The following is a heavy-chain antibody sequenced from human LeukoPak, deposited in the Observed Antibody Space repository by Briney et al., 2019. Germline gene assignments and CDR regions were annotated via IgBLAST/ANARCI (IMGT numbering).Heavy chain of an antibody. CDR2: ISAYNGNT. J-gene: IGHJ4*02. CDR3: AREVAAGTTYYFDY. Sequence: ASVKVSCKASGYTFTSYGISWVRQAPGQGLEWMGWISAYNGNTNYAQKLQGRVTVTTDTSTSTAYMELRSLRSDDTAVYYCAREVAAGTTYYFDYWGQGTLVTVSS. CDR1: GYTFTSYG. V-gene: IGHV1-18*01. D-gene: IGHD1-1*01.